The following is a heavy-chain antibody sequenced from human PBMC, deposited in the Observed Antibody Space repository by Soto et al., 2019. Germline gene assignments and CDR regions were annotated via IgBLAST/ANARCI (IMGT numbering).Heavy chain of an antibody. J-gene: IGHJ6*02. CDR3: ARVRGVIAAAGTESSYYYYGMDV. Sequence: SETLSLTCTVSGGSISSYYWSWIRQPPGKGLEWIGYIYYSGSTNYNPSLKSRVTISVDTSKNQFSLKLSSVTAADTAVYYCARVRGVIAAAGTESSYYYYGMDVWGQGTTVTVSS. CDR1: GGSISSYY. CDR2: IYYSGST. V-gene: IGHV4-59*01. D-gene: IGHD6-13*01.